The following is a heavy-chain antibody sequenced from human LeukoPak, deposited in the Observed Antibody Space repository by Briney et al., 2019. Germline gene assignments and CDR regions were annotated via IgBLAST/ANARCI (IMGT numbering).Heavy chain of an antibody. V-gene: IGHV1-69*05. CDR1: GGTFISYA. CDR3: ARDRRSDGDYISFDY. Sequence: VASVKVSCKASGGTFISYAISWVRQARGQGLEWMGGIIPIFGTANYAQKFQGRVTITTDESTSTAYMELSSLRSEDTAVYYCARDRRSDGDYISFDYWGQGTLVTVSS. J-gene: IGHJ4*02. D-gene: IGHD4-17*01. CDR2: IIPIFGTA.